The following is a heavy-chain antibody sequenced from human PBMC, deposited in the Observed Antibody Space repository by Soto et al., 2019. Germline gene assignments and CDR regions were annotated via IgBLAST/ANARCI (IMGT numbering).Heavy chain of an antibody. CDR3: AKDSVNQVVVAGYWFGP. CDR2: ISGSGGST. V-gene: IGHV3-23*01. Sequence: GGYLRLSCAASGFTFSSYAMSWFRQAPGKGLEWVSAISGSGGSTYYADSVKGRLTISRDNSKNTLYLQMNSLRAEDTAVYYCAKDSVNQVVVAGYWFGPWGQGTLVNVSS. CDR1: GFTFSSYA. D-gene: IGHD2-15*01. J-gene: IGHJ5*02.